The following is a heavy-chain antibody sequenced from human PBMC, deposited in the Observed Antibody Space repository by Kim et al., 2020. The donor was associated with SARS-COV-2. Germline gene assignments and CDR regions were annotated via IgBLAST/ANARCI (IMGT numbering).Heavy chain of an antibody. CDR1: GFTISDHY. D-gene: IGHD3-16*01. J-gene: IGHJ4*02. CDR3: ARDLGDY. Sequence: GGSLRLSCAVSGFTISDHYLTWVRQAPGKGLEWASVIYSGGSAFYANSVKGRFTISRDNSKNTLYLQMNSLRAEDTAVYYCARDLGDYWGQGTLVTVSS. CDR2: IYSGGSA. V-gene: IGHV3-66*01.